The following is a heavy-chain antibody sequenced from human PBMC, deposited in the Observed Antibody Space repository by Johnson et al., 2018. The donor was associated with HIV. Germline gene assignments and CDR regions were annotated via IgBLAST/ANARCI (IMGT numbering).Heavy chain of an antibody. D-gene: IGHD2-21*01. V-gene: IGHV3-7*05. J-gene: IGHJ3*02. CDR2: IKEDGSDK. Sequence: VQLVESGGGLVQPGGSLRLSCAASGFTFSSYWMSWVRQAPGKGLECVANIKEDGSDKYYVDSVKCRFTISRDNAKNSLYLQMNGLRGEDTAVYYCARGSIRGDKAVDIWGQGTMVTVSS. CDR1: GFTFSSYW. CDR3: ARGSIRGDKAVDI.